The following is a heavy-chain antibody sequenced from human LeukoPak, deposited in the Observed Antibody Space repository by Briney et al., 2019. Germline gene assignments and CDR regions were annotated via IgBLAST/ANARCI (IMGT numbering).Heavy chain of an antibody. CDR2: ISNKSHYI. CDR1: GFTFTTYS. CDR3: AKSRFGEFSTDY. V-gene: IGHV3-21*01. J-gene: IGHJ4*02. Sequence: GGSLRLSCAASGFTFTTYSMNWVRQAPGKGLEWVSSISNKSHYIKYADSVKGRFTVSRDNAKNLVFLQMNSLRAEDTAVYYCAKSRFGEFSTDYWGQGTLVTVSS. D-gene: IGHD3-10*01.